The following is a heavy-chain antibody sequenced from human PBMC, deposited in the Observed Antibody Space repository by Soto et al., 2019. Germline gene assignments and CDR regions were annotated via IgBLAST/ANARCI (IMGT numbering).Heavy chain of an antibody. CDR2: IYYSGSP. V-gene: IGHV4-39*01. CDR3: ARGLSVAGTSY. CDR1: GGSISSSNYY. Sequence: SETLSLTCTVSGGSISSSNYYWGWIRQPPGKGLEWIGSIYYSGSPYYNPPLKSRVTISVDTSKNQFSLKLSSVTAADTAVYYCARGLSVAGTSYWGQGTLVTVSS. J-gene: IGHJ4*02. D-gene: IGHD6-19*01.